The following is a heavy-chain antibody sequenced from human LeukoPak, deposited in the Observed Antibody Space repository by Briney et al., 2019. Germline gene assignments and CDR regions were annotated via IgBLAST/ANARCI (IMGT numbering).Heavy chain of an antibody. Sequence: GSLRLSCAASGFTFSSYAMSWVRQAPGEGLEWVSAISGSGGSTYYADSVKGRFTISRDNSKNTLYLQMNSLRAEDTAVYYCAKSSRVRGVILHYGMDVWGQGTTVTVSS. CDR2: ISGSGGST. V-gene: IGHV3-23*01. CDR1: GFTFSSYA. J-gene: IGHJ6*02. D-gene: IGHD3-10*01. CDR3: AKSSRVRGVILHYGMDV.